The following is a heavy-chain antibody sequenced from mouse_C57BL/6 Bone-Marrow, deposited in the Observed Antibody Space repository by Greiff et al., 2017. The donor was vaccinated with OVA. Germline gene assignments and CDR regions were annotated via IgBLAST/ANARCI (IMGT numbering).Heavy chain of an antibody. CDR1: GYAFSSSW. Sequence: QVQLKESGPELVKPGASVKISCKASGYAFSSSWMNWVKQRPGKGLEWIGRIYPGDGDTNYNGKFKGKATLTAGKSSSTAYMQLSSLTSEDAAVYFCARDYGSSYVDYWGQGTTLTVSS. CDR3: ARDYGSSYVDY. D-gene: IGHD1-1*01. J-gene: IGHJ2*01. CDR2: IYPGDGDT. V-gene: IGHV1-82*01.